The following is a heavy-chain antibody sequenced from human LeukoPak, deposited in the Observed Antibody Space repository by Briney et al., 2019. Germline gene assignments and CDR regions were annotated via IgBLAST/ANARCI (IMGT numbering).Heavy chain of an antibody. CDR2: IYYSGST. Sequence: SETLSLTCTVSGGSISSYYWSWIRQPPGKGLEWIGYIYYSGSTNYNPFLKSRVTISVDTSKNQFSLKLSSVTAADTAVYYCARDFPYCSGGSCLLWWGQGTLVTVSS. CDR1: GGSISSYY. V-gene: IGHV4-59*01. J-gene: IGHJ4*02. D-gene: IGHD2-15*01. CDR3: ARDFPYCSGGSCLLW.